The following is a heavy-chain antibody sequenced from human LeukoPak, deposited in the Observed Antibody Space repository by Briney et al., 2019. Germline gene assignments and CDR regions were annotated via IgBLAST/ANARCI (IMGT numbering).Heavy chain of an antibody. CDR1: GCTFSSYA. CDR3: AKDLGIVVVVAANWFDP. V-gene: IGHV3-23*01. Sequence: PGGSLRLSCAASGCTFSSYAMSWVRQAPGKGLKWVSAISGSGGSTYYADSVKGRFTISRDNSKNTLYLQMNSLRAEDTAVYYCAKDLGIVVVVAANWFDPWGQGTLVTVSS. CDR2: ISGSGGST. D-gene: IGHD2-15*01. J-gene: IGHJ5*02.